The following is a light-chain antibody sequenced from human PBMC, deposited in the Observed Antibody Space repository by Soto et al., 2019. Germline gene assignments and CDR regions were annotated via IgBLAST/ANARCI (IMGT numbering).Light chain of an antibody. CDR1: SSDIGGYNF. V-gene: IGLV2-14*01. Sequence: QSALTQPPSASGSPGQSVTISCTGTSSDIGGYNFVSWYQQHPGKAPKVLIFEVSNRPSGISDRFSGSKSGNTASLTISGLQAEDEAVYYCSSYTSSTTSVVFGGGTKLTVL. CDR3: SSYTSSTTSVV. CDR2: EVS. J-gene: IGLJ2*01.